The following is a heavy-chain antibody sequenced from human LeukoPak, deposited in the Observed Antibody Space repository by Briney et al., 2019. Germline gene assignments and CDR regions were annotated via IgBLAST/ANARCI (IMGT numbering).Heavy chain of an antibody. CDR3: ARAPAVAGREWFDP. D-gene: IGHD6-19*01. CDR1: GYTFTGYY. Sequence: ASVKVSCKASGYTFTGYYMHWVRQAPGQGLEWMGWINPNSGGTNYAQKFQGRVTRTRDRSISTAYMELSRLRSDGTAMYYCARAPAVAGREWFDPWGQGTLVTVPS. V-gene: IGHV1-2*02. J-gene: IGHJ5*02. CDR2: INPNSGGT.